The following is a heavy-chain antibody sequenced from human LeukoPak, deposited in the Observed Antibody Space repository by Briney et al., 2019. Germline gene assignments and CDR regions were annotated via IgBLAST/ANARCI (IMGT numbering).Heavy chain of an antibody. Sequence: GGSLRLSCAASGFTFSSYALSWVRQAPGKGLEWVSAISGSGGSTYYADSVKGRFTISRDNSKNTLYLQMNSLRAEDTAVYYCADLVVPAAIGYWGQGTLVTVSS. CDR1: GFTFSSYA. CDR3: ADLVVPAAIGY. V-gene: IGHV3-23*01. CDR2: ISGSGGST. D-gene: IGHD2-2*01. J-gene: IGHJ4*02.